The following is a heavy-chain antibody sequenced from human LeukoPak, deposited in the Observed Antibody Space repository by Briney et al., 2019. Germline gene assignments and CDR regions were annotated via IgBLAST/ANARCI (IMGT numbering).Heavy chain of an antibody. J-gene: IGHJ4*02. CDR2: ISWNSGSI. Sequence: GRSLRLSCAASGFTFDDYAMHWVRQAPGKGLEWVSGISWNSGSIGYADSVKGRFTISRDNAKNSLYLQMNSLRAEDTALYYCAKDIGEAAAGTCFDYWGQGTLVTVSS. CDR3: AKDIGEAAAGTCFDY. CDR1: GFTFDDYA. D-gene: IGHD6-13*01. V-gene: IGHV3-9*01.